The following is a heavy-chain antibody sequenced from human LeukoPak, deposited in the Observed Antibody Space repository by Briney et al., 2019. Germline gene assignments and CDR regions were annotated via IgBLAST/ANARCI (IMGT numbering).Heavy chain of an antibody. V-gene: IGHV3-21*01. D-gene: IGHD5-18*01. CDR1: GFTFSSYS. Sequence: GGSLRLSCAASGFTFSSYSMNWVRQAPGKGLEWVSSISSSSSYIYYAVSVKGRFTISRDNAKNSLYLQMNSLRAEDTAVYYCARAEGYSYGLYYYYYMDVWGKGTTVTISS. J-gene: IGHJ6*03. CDR2: ISSSSSYI. CDR3: ARAEGYSYGLYYYYYMDV.